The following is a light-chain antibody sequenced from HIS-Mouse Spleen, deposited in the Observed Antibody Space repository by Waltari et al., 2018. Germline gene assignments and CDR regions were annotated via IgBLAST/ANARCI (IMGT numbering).Light chain of an antibody. CDR1: QSLVYRDGNTY. Sequence: DVVMTQSPLSLPVTLGQPASISCRSSQSLVYRDGNTYLNWFQQRPGQSPRRLIYKVSNRDSGVPDRFSGSGSGTDFTLKISRVEAEDVGVYYCMQGTHWPPIRAARRGFTFGPGTKVDIK. CDR2: KVS. V-gene: IGKV2-30*01. CDR3: MQGTHWPPIRAARRGFT. J-gene: IGKJ3*01.